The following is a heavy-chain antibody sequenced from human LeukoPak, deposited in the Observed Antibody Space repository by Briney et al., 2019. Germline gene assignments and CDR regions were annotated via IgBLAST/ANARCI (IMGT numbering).Heavy chain of an antibody. D-gene: IGHD1-7*01. V-gene: IGHV3-7*02. CDR3: TRKLVQ. CDR1: GFNFSDTW. Sequence: PGGSLRLSCAASGFNFSDTWMDWVRQAPGKGLEWVANIKPVRSETYYVDAVKGRFTISRDNAKNSLFLQMNGLRSEDTAVYYCTRKLVQWGQGTLVTVSS. CDR2: IKPVRSET. J-gene: IGHJ4*02.